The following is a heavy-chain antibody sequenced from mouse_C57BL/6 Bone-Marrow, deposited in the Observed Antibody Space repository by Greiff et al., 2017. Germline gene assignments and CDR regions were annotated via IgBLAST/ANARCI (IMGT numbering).Heavy chain of an antibody. CDR1: GYTFTSYW. CDR3: ASGIYYDYNEDFDY. Sequence: QVQLQQSGAELVRPGTSVKLSCKASGYTFTSYWMHWVKQRPGQGLEWIGVIDPSDSYTNYNQKFKGKATLTVDTSSSTAYMQLSSLTSEDSAVYYCASGIYYDYNEDFDYWGQGTTLTVSS. J-gene: IGHJ2*01. D-gene: IGHD2-4*01. CDR2: IDPSDSYT. V-gene: IGHV1-59*01.